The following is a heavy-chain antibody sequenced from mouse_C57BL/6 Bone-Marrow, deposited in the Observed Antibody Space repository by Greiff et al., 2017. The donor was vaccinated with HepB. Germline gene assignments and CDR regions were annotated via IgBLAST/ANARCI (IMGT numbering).Heavy chain of an antibody. V-gene: IGHV5-6*01. CDR2: ISSGGSYT. CDR3: ARHGNYYGPFAY. CDR1: GFTFSSYG. Sequence: EVQRVESGGDLVKPGGSLKLSCAASGFTFSSYGMSWVRQTPDKRLEWVAPISSGGSYTYYPDSVKGRFTISRDNAKNTLYLQMSSLKSEDTAMYYCARHGNYYGPFAYWGQGTLVTVSA. D-gene: IGHD1-1*01. J-gene: IGHJ3*01.